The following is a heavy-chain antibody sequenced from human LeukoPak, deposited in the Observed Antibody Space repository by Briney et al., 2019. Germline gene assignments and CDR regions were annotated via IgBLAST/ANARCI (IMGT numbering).Heavy chain of an antibody. J-gene: IGHJ4*02. CDR1: GGSISNGDHY. D-gene: IGHD3-22*01. CDR3: ARDNKRDYYDSSGYLFDY. CDR2: IYYSGST. Sequence: SETLSLTCTVSGGSISNGDHYWSWIRQHPGKGLEWIGHIYYSGSTYYNPSLKSRVTISVDKSKNQFSLKLSSVTAADTAVYYCARDNKRDYYDSSGYLFDYWGQGTLVTVSS. V-gene: IGHV4-31*03.